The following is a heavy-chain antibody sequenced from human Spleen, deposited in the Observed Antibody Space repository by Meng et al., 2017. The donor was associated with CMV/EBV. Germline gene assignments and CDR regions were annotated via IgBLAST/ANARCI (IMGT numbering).Heavy chain of an antibody. CDR2: ITNSSSYI. D-gene: IGHD4-23*01. V-gene: IGHV3-21*01. CDR1: GFIFSGYS. Sequence: GGSLRLSCAASGFIFSGYSMNWVRQALGKGLEWVSSITNSSSYIYYADSVKGRFTISRDNAKNSLYLQMNSLRAEDTAVYYCARDTSTAGGNSRGDFDYWGQGTLVTVSS. J-gene: IGHJ4*02. CDR3: ARDTSTAGGNSRGDFDY.